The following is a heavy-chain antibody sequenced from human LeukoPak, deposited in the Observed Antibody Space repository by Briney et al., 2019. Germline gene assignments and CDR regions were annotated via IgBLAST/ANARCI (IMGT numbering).Heavy chain of an antibody. CDR2: IIPIFDTA. Sequence: SVKVSCKASGGTFSSYAISWVRQAPGQGFEWMGGIIPIFDTANYAQKFQGRVAITADESTSTAYMELSSLRSEDTAVYYCARDPQAGLAFFDPWGQGTLVTVSS. V-gene: IGHV1-69*13. CDR3: ARDPQAGLAFFDP. J-gene: IGHJ5*02. CDR1: GGTFSSYA. D-gene: IGHD6-19*01.